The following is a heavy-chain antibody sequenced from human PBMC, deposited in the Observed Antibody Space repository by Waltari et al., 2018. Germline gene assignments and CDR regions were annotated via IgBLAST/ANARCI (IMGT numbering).Heavy chain of an antibody. J-gene: IGHJ6*04. CDR2: ISYDGSNK. D-gene: IGHD2-2*02. CDR1: GFTFSSYA. V-gene: IGHV3-30-3*01. Sequence: QVQLVESGGGVVQPGRSLRLSCAASGFTFSSYAMHWVRQAPGTGLEWVAVISYDGSNKYYADSVKGRFTISRDNSKNTLYLQMNSLRAEDTAVYYCASPAGVPAAIGWVGMDVWGKGTTVTISS. CDR3: ASPAGVPAAIGWVGMDV.